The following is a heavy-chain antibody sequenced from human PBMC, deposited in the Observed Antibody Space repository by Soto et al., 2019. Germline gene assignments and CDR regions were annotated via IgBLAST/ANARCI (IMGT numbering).Heavy chain of an antibody. D-gene: IGHD2-8*01. J-gene: IGHJ4*02. CDR3: ERDIVLMVYADPADY. V-gene: IGHV3-66*01. Sequence: GGSLRLSCAASGFTVSSNYMSWVRQAPGKGLEWVSVIYSGGSTYYADSVKGRFTISRDNSKNTLYLQMNSLRAEDTALYYCERDIVLMVYADPADYWGQGTLVTVSS. CDR1: GFTVSSNY. CDR2: IYSGGST.